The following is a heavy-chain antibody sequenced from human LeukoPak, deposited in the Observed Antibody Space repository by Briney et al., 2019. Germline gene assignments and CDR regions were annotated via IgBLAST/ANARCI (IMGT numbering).Heavy chain of an antibody. CDR2: IIPIFGTA. D-gene: IGHD3-9*01. V-gene: IGHV1-69*05. CDR3: AKYYDILTGSWFDP. J-gene: IGHJ5*02. CDR1: GGTFSSYA. Sequence: ASVKVSCKASGGTFSSYAISWVRQAPGQGLEWMGGIIPIFGTANYAQKFQGRVTITTDESTSTAYMELSSPRSEDTAVYYCAKYYDILTGSWFDPWGQGTLVTVS.